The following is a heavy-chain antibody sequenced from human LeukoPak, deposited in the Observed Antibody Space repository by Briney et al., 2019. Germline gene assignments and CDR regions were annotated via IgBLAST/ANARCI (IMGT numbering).Heavy chain of an antibody. CDR1: GGSISSGSYY. CDR3: ARGILTGYRLPLDAFDI. J-gene: IGHJ3*02. D-gene: IGHD3-9*01. Sequence: SQTLSLTCTVSGGSISSGSYYWSWIRQPAGKGLEWIGRIYTSGSTNYNPSLKSRVTISVDTSKDQFSLKLSSVTAADTAVYYCARGILTGYRLPLDAFDIWGQGTMVTVSP. V-gene: IGHV4-61*02. CDR2: IYTSGST.